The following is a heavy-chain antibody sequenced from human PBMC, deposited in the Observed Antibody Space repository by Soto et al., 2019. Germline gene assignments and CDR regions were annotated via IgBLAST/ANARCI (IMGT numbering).Heavy chain of an antibody. Sequence: PSSTXSLTCTISVYSSSSGAYCWCIRQPPGKGPDWIASIYHGGTTFYNPSLKSRVTVSVDKSNNQFSLKLRSVTAADTAVYYCAKANVMVVAGSKFEYWGHGTLVTVSS. V-gene: IGHV4-38-2*02. J-gene: IGHJ4*01. CDR2: IYHGGTT. CDR1: VYSSSSGAY. CDR3: AKANVMVVAGSKFEY. D-gene: IGHD6-19*01.